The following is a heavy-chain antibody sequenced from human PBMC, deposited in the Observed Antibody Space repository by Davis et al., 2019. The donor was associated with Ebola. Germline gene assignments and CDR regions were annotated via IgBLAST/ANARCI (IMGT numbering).Heavy chain of an antibody. CDR3: AKIHGDYPFYYYYGMDV. D-gene: IGHD4-17*01. J-gene: IGHJ6*02. CDR1: GFTFSSYS. CDR2: ISSSSSYI. V-gene: IGHV3-21*04. Sequence: GESLKISCAASGFTFSSYSMNWVRQAPGKGLEWVSSISSSSSYIYYADSVKGRFTISRDNSKNTLYLQMNSLRAEDTAVYYCAKIHGDYPFYYYYGMDVWGQGTTVTVSS.